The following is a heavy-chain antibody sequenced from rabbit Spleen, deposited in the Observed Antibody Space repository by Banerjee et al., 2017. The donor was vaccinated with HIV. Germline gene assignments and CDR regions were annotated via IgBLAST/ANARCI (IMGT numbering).Heavy chain of an antibody. J-gene: IGHJ6*01. CDR3: ARDTSTSFSSYGMDL. CDR1: GLSFSNSYW. V-gene: IGHV1S45*01. CDR2: IYTGSGAT. D-gene: IGHD1-1*01. Sequence: EESGGDLVKPDGSLTLTCTASGLSFSNSYWIFWVRQAPGKGLEWIASIYTGSGATYYANWAKGRFTVSKTSSTTVTLQMTSLTAADTATYFCARDTSTSFSSYGMDLWGPGTLVTVS.